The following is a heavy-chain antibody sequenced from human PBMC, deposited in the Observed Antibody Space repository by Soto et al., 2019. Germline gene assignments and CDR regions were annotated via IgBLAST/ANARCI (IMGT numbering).Heavy chain of an antibody. CDR2: IYHSGST. V-gene: IGHV4-4*02. Sequence: SETLSLTCAVSGGSISSSNWWSWVRQPPGKGLEWIGEIYHSGSTNYNPSLKSRVTISVDTSKNQFSLKLSSVTAADTAVYYCARGFKRGFIAAAGTGFDPWGQGTLVTVSS. CDR1: GGSISSSNW. D-gene: IGHD6-13*01. CDR3: ARGFKRGFIAAAGTGFDP. J-gene: IGHJ5*02.